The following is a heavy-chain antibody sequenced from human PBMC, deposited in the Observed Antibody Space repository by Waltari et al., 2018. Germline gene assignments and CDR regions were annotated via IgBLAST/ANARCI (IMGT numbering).Heavy chain of an antibody. CDR2: VNPNGGGT. CDR1: RAAVPDNS. D-gene: IGHD2-21*02. Sequence: LAQSGAEVMKPGASVRGPCTASRAAVPDNSIHWVRQAPGQGLEWMGWVNPNGGGTNYAQRFAGRITVTWDASITTAYMEFSRLTSGDTAVYFCAREYCGGDCRLFDYWGQGTPVTVSS. V-gene: IGHV1-2*02. CDR3: AREYCGGDCRLFDY. J-gene: IGHJ4*02.